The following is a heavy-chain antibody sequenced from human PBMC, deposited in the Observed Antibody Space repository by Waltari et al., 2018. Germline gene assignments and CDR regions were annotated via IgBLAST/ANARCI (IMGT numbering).Heavy chain of an antibody. Sequence: QVQLQESGPGLVKPSETLSLTCAVSGYSISSGYYWGWIRQPPGKGLEWIGSIYHSGSTYYTPSLKSRVTISVDTSKNQFSLKLSSVTAADTAVYYCARQSARTLDAFDIWGQGTMVTVSS. J-gene: IGHJ3*02. V-gene: IGHV4-38-2*01. CDR2: IYHSGST. CDR3: ARQSARTLDAFDI. CDR1: GYSISSGYY.